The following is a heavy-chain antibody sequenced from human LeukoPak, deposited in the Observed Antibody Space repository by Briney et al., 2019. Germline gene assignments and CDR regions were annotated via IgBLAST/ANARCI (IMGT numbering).Heavy chain of an antibody. Sequence: PGGSLRLSCAASGFTFSSYAMSWVRQAPGKGLEWVSVISGSGGSTYYADSVKGRFTISRDNSKNTLYLQMNSLRAEDTAVYYCAKKLSGSFCIFDYWGQGTLVTVSS. J-gene: IGHJ4*02. CDR1: GFTFSSYA. CDR3: AKKLSGSFCIFDY. CDR2: ISGSGGST. V-gene: IGHV3-23*01. D-gene: IGHD1-26*01.